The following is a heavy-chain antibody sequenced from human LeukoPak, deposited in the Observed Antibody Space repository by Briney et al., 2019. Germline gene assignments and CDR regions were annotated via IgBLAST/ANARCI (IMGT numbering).Heavy chain of an antibody. CDR2: INHSGST. CDR3: ARDTYFYDSGGHQYYFDY. D-gene: IGHD3-22*01. V-gene: IGHV4-34*01. CDR1: GGSIGSYY. Sequence: SETLSLTCTVSGGSIGSYYWSWIRQPPGKGLEWIGEINHSGSTNYNPSLKSRVTISVDTSKNQFSLKLSSVTAADTAVYYCARDTYFYDSGGHQYYFDYWGQGTLVTVYS. J-gene: IGHJ4*02.